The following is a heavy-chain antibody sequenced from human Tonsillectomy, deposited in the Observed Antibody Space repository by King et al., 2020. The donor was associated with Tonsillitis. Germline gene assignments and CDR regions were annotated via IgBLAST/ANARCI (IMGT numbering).Heavy chain of an antibody. J-gene: IGHJ4*02. V-gene: IGHV3-33*03. CDR3: ARGFCSATSCHHFDS. Sequence: VQLVESGGGVVQPGRSLRLSCAASGFTFSNHGMHWVRQAPGKGLEWVAVIWDDGSKKYYSNSGKGRFTIARDNSKNTMYLQMTSLRVEDTALYFCARGFCSATSCHHFDSWGQGTLVTVSS. CDR1: GFTFSNHG. D-gene: IGHD2-15*01. CDR2: IWDDGSKK.